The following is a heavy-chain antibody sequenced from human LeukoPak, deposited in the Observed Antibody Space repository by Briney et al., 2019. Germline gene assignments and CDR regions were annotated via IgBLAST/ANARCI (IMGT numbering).Heavy chain of an antibody. CDR2: IYPSGTT. CDR1: GGSFSGYY. CDR3: TRNAGNSDFDY. V-gene: IGHV4-34*01. J-gene: IGHJ4*02. Sequence: PSETLSLTCAVYGGSFSGYYWSWIRQPPGKGLEWIGEIYPSGTTNYNPSLKSRVTISVDKSENQFSLKLYSVTAADTAVYYCTRNAGNSDFDYWGQGTLVTVSS. D-gene: IGHD4-23*01.